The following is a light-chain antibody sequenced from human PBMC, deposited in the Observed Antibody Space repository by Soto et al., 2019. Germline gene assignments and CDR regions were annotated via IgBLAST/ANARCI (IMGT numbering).Light chain of an antibody. CDR1: RSNIGNNY. V-gene: IGLV1-51*02. CDR2: ENN. CDR3: GTWDNSLSAVM. Sequence: QAVLTQPPSVSAAPGQKVTISCSGSRSNIGNNYVSWYQQLPGTAPKLLIYENNKRPSGIPDRFSGSKSGTSATLGITGLQTGDEADYYCGTWDNSLSAVMFGGGTKVTVL. J-gene: IGLJ3*02.